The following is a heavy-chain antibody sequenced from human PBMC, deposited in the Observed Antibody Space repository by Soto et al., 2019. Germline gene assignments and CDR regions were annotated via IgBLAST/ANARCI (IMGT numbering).Heavy chain of an antibody. CDR1: GGSISSSNW. Sequence: QVQLQESGPGLVKPSGTLSLTCAVSGGSISSSNWWSWVRQPPGKGLEWIGEIYHSGSTNYNPSLKSRVTISVDKSKNQFSLKLSSVTAADTAVYYCVRASHYGDYELAFDYWGQGTLVTVSS. D-gene: IGHD4-17*01. CDR3: VRASHYGDYELAFDY. CDR2: IYHSGST. J-gene: IGHJ4*02. V-gene: IGHV4-4*02.